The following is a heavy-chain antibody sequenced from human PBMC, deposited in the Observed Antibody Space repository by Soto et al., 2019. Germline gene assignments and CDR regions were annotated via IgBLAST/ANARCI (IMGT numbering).Heavy chain of an antibody. CDR3: AKGGARKGYYYYYYMDV. D-gene: IGHD3-16*01. Sequence: GGSLRLSCAASGFTFDDYAMHWVRQAPGKGLEWVSGISWNSGSIGYADSVKGRFTISRDNAKNSLYLQMNSLRAEDTALYYCAKGGARKGYYYYYYMDVWGKGTTVTVSS. CDR1: GFTFDDYA. CDR2: ISWNSGSI. J-gene: IGHJ6*03. V-gene: IGHV3-9*01.